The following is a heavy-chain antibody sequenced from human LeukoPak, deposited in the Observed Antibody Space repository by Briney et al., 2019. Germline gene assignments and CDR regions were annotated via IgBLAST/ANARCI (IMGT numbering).Heavy chain of an antibody. J-gene: IGHJ4*02. CDR3: ARDRDSSGWHVADY. V-gene: IGHV1-18*01. CDR2: ISPNNGNT. CDR1: GYTFRSYD. D-gene: IGHD6-19*01. Sequence: ASVKVSCKASGYTFRSYDITWVRQAPGQGLEWMGWISPNNGNTNYAQKFQGRVTMTTDTHTSTAYMEMRSLRSDDTAVYYCARDRDSSGWHVADYWGQGTLVTVSS.